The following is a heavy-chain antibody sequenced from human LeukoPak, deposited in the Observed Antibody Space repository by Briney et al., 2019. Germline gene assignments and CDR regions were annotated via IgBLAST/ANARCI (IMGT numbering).Heavy chain of an antibody. CDR1: GFTFSSYA. Sequence: GGSLRLSCAASGFTFSSYAMSWVRQAPGKGLEWVSAISGSGGSTYYADSVKGRSTISRDNSKNTLYLQMNSLRAEDTAVYYCAKDWDYDILTGYPNWFDPWGQGTLVTVSS. CDR3: AKDWDYDILTGYPNWFDP. CDR2: ISGSGGST. J-gene: IGHJ5*02. D-gene: IGHD3-9*01. V-gene: IGHV3-23*01.